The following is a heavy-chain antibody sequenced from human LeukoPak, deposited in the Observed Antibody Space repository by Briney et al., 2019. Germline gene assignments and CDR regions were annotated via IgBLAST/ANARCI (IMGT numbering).Heavy chain of an antibody. V-gene: IGHV1-8*01. J-gene: IGHJ6*02. CDR2: MNPNSGNT. Sequence: GASVKVSCKASGYTFTSHDINWVRQATGQGLEWMGWMNPNSGNTGYAQKFQGRVTMTRDTSISTAYMELSRLRSDDTAVYYCARPSKRDQLLVYYYYGMDVWGQGTTVTVSS. D-gene: IGHD2-2*01. CDR1: GYTFTSHD. CDR3: ARPSKRDQLLVYYYYGMDV.